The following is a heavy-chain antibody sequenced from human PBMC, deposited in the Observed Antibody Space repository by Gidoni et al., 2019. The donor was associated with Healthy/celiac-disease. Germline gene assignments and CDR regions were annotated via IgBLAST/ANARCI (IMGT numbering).Heavy chain of an antibody. CDR3: ARVGVCSGGSCSDY. J-gene: IGHJ4*02. Sequence: QVQLPEAGPGMVRPSQTLSLTCPVSAGSISSGGYYWSWIRQHPGKGLEWIGYIYYSGSTYYNPSLKSRVTISVDTSKNQFSLKLSSLTAADTAVYYCARVGVCSGGSCSDYWGQGTLVTVSS. CDR2: IYYSGST. CDR1: AGSISSGGYY. D-gene: IGHD2-15*01. V-gene: IGHV4-31*03.